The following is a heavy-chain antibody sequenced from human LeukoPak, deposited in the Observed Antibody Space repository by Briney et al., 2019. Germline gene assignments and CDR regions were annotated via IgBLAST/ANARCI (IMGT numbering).Heavy chain of an antibody. CDR2: ISGGDGST. CDR1: GFTFSSYA. D-gene: IGHD1-26*01. V-gene: IGHV3-23*01. CDR3: AKSSGSYFDY. Sequence: GRSLRLSCAVSGFTFSSYAMHWVRQAPGKGLKWVSSISGGDGSTYYANSVKGRFTISRDNSKNTLYLQMNSLRAEDTAVYYCAKSSGSYFDYWGQGTLVTVSS. J-gene: IGHJ4*02.